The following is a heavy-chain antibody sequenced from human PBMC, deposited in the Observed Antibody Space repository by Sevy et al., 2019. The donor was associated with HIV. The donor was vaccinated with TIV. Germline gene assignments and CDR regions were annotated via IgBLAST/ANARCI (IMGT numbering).Heavy chain of an antibody. Sequence: GGSLRLSCAASGFSFSTYWMHWVRQAPGKGLEWVANIKQDESEKYYVASVKGRLTISRDNAKNSVYLEMNNLRPEDKAIYYCAKGNSGSFDYWGQGTLVTVSS. V-gene: IGHV3-7*01. J-gene: IGHJ4*02. CDR3: AKGNSGSFDY. CDR1: GFSFSTYW. CDR2: IKQDESEK. D-gene: IGHD3-22*01.